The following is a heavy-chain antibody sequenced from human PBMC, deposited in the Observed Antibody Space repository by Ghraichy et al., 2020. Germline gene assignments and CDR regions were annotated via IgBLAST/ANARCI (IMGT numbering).Heavy chain of an antibody. CDR2: ISYDGSNK. CDR1: GFTFSSYG. CDR3: AKAVDAYGDYYFDY. J-gene: IGHJ4*02. V-gene: IGHV3-30*18. D-gene: IGHD4-17*01. Sequence: GGSLRLSCAASGFTFSSYGMHWVRQAPGKGLEWVSVISYDGSNKYYADSVKGRFTISRDNSKNTLYLQMNSLRAEDTAVYYCAKAVDAYGDYYFDYWGQGTLVTVSS.